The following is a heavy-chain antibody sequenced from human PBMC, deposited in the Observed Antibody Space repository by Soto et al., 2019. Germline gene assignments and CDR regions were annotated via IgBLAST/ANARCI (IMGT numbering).Heavy chain of an antibody. D-gene: IGHD1-7*01. V-gene: IGHV3-20*04. CDR2: INWNGGST. CDR1: GFTFDDYG. CDR3: ARSTTYSNWNWATWFDP. J-gene: IGHJ5*02. Sequence: EVQLVESGGGVVRPGGSLRLSCAASGFTFDDYGMSWVRQAPGKGLEWVSGINWNGGSTGYADSVKGRFTITRDNAKNSLYLQMNSLRAEDTALYYCARSTTYSNWNWATWFDPWGQGTLVAVSS.